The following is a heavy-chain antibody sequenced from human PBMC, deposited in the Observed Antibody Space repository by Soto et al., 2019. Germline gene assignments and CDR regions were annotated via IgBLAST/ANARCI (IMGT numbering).Heavy chain of an antibody. CDR2: IYYSGST. J-gene: IGHJ6*03. V-gene: IGHV4-59*08. Sequence: PSETLSLTCTVSGGSISSYYWSWIRRPPGKGLEWIGYIYYSGSTNYNPSLKSRVTISVDTSKNQFSLKLSSVTAADTAVYYCARLGAPRYYYYMDVWGKGTTVTVSS. CDR3: ARLGAPRYYYYMDV. CDR1: GGSISSYY.